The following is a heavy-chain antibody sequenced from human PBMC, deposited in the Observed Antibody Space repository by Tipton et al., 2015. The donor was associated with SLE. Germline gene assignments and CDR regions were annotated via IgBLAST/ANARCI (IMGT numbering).Heavy chain of an antibody. CDR1: GGSISSGGYS. J-gene: IGHJ4*02. CDR2: IYHSGST. CDR3: ARDSRSGSYYYFDY. D-gene: IGHD1-26*01. V-gene: IGHV4-30-2*01. Sequence: TLSLTCAVSGGSISSGGYSWSWIRQPPGKGLEWIGYIYHSGSTNYNPSLKSRVTISVDTSKNQFSLKLSSVTAADTAVYYCARDSRSGSYYYFDYWGQGTLVTVSS.